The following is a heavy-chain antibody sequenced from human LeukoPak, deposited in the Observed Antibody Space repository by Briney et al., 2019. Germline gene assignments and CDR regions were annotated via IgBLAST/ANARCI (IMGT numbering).Heavy chain of an antibody. V-gene: IGHV3-21*01. CDR1: GFTFSSYS. D-gene: IGHD2-15*01. Sequence: GGSLRLSCAASGFTFSSYSMNWVRQAPGKGLEWVSSISSSSSYIYYADSVKGRFTISRDNAKNSLYLQMNSLRAEDTAVYYCARDEVVAATPIDYWGQGTLVTVSS. CDR3: ARDEVVAATPIDY. CDR2: ISSSSSYI. J-gene: IGHJ4*02.